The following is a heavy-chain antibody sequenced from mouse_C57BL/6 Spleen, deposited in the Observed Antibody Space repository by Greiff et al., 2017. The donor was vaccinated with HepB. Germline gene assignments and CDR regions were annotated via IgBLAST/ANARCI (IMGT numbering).Heavy chain of an antibody. J-gene: IGHJ4*01. Sequence: QVQLQQPGAELVKPGASVKMSCKASGYTFTSYWITWVKQRPGQGLEWIGDIYPGSGSTNYNEKFKSKATLTVDTSYSTAYMQLSSLTSEDSAVYYCARSPYYSNYLYAMDYWGQGTSVTVSS. V-gene: IGHV1-55*01. CDR3: ARSPYYSNYLYAMDY. CDR2: IYPGSGST. CDR1: GYTFTSYW. D-gene: IGHD2-5*01.